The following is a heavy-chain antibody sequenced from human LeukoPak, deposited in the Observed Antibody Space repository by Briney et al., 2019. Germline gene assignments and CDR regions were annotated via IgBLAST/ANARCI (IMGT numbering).Heavy chain of an antibody. CDR2: ISSSSSTI. J-gene: IGHJ4*02. V-gene: IGHV3-48*04. CDR1: GFTFSSYS. D-gene: IGHD6-19*01. Sequence: PGGSLRLSCAASGFTFSSYSMNWVRQAPGKGLEWVSYISSSSSTIYYADSVKGRFTISRDNAKNSLYLQMNSLRAEDTAVYYCARARSGWYLGYWGQGTLVTVSS. CDR3: ARARSGWYLGY.